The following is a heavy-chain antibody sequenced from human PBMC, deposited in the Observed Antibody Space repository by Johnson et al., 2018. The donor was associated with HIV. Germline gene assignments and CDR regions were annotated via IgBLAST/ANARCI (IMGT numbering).Heavy chain of an antibody. Sequence: QVQLVESGGGVVQPGRSLRLSCAASGFTFSSYGMHWVRQAPGKGLEWVAFIRYDGSKKYYADSVKGRFTISRDNSKNTLYLQMNSLKTEDTAVYYCTTDDVVPPAFDIWGQGTMVTVSS. J-gene: IGHJ3*02. CDR3: TTDDVVPPAFDI. CDR2: IRYDGSKK. D-gene: IGHD2-15*01. V-gene: IGHV3-33*08. CDR1: GFTFSSYG.